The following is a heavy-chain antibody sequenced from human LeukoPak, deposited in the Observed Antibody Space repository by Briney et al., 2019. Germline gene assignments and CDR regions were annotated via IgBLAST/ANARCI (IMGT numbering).Heavy chain of an antibody. V-gene: IGHV1-69*01. CDR3: SSRYPHRGVDY. Sequence: SVKVSCKASGGTFSSYAISWVRQAPGQGLEWMGGIIPIFGTANYAQKFQGRVTITADESTSTAYMELSSLRSEDTAVYYCSSRYPHRGVDYWGRGTLVTVSS. J-gene: IGHJ4*02. CDR1: GGTFSSYA. CDR2: IIPIFGTA. D-gene: IGHD2-2*02.